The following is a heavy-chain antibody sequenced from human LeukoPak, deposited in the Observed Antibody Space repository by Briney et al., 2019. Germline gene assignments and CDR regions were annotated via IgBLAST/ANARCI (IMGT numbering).Heavy chain of an antibody. CDR2: ISGSGGST. CDR1: GFTFSSYA. D-gene: IGHD7-27*01. J-gene: IGHJ4*02. Sequence: GGSLRLSCAASGFTFSSYAMSWVRQAPGKGLEWVSAISGSGGSTYYADSVKGRFTISRDNSKNTLYLQMNSLRAEDTAAYYCARAVTGTHYFDYWGQGTLVTVSS. V-gene: IGHV3-23*01. CDR3: ARAVTGTHYFDY.